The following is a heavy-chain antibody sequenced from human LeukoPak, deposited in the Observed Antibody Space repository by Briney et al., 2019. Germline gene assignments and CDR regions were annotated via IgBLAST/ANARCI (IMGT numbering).Heavy chain of an antibody. CDR3: ARGLLFDYYYYYGMDV. CDR1: GGSISSYY. J-gene: IGHJ6*02. CDR2: IYYSGST. V-gene: IGHV4-59*13. D-gene: IGHD1-26*01. Sequence: KTSETLSLTCTVSGGSISSYYWSWIRQPPGKGLEWIGYIYYSGSTNYNPSLKSRVTISVDTSKNQFSLKLSSVTAADTAVYYCARGLLFDYYYYYGMDVWGQGTTVTVSS.